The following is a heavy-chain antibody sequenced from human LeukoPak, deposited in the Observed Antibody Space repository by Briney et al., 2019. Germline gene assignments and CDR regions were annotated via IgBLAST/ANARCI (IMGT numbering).Heavy chain of an antibody. J-gene: IGHJ4*02. Sequence: PSETLSLTCIVSGGSISSTVSYWGRVRQPPGKGLEWIGSIHYGGSTYYIPSLKSRITISLDMSKNQYSLKLTSVTAADTAVYYCARDVGFFDIDYWGQGILVTVSS. V-gene: IGHV4-39*07. D-gene: IGHD3-9*01. CDR3: ARDVGFFDIDY. CDR1: GGSISSTVSY. CDR2: IHYGGST.